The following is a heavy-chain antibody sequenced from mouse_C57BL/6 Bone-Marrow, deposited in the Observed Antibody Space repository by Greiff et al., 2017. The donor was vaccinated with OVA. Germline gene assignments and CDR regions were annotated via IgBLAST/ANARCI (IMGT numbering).Heavy chain of an antibody. Sequence: DVKLQESGAELVRPGASVKLSCTASGFNIKDDYMHWVKQRPEQGLEWIGWIDPENGDTEYASKFQGKATITVDTSSNTAYLQLSSLTSEDTAVYYCTPFYSNFAWFAYWGQGTLVTVSA. CDR2: IDPENGDT. J-gene: IGHJ3*01. CDR3: TPFYSNFAWFAY. V-gene: IGHV14-4*01. D-gene: IGHD2-5*01. CDR1: GFNIKDDY.